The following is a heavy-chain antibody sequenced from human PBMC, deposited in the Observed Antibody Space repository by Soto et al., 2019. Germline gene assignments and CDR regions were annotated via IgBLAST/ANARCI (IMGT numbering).Heavy chain of an antibody. CDR2: ISGSGGST. D-gene: IGHD2-2*01. V-gene: IGHV3-23*01. CDR3: AKDDRVVPAASLWRYGMDV. CDR1: GFTFSSYA. Sequence: EVQLLESGGGLVQPGGSLRLSCAASGFTFSSYAMSWVRQAPGKGLEWVSAISGSGGSTYYADSVKGRFTISRDNSKNTLYLQMNSLRAEDTAVYYCAKDDRVVPAASLWRYGMDVWGQGTTITVSS. J-gene: IGHJ6*02.